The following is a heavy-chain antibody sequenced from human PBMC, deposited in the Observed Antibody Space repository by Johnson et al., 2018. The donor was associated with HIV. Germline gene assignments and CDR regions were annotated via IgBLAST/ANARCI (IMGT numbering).Heavy chain of an antibody. CDR3: ARVVGYKYGSAGDNDAFDI. CDR2: IKQDGSEK. V-gene: IGHV3-7*03. CDR1: GFTVSSNY. D-gene: IGHD5-18*01. Sequence: MQLVESGGGLIQPGGSLRVSCAASGFTVSSNYMSWVRQAPGKGLEWVANIKQDGSEKYYVDSVKGRFTISRDNAKNSLYLQMNSLRAEDTALYYCARVVGYKYGSAGDNDAFDICGQGTMVTVSS. J-gene: IGHJ3*02.